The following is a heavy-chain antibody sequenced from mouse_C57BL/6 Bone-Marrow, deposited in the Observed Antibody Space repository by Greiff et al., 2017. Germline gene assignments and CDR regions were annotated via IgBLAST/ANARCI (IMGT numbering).Heavy chain of an antibody. CDR1: GYTFTDYE. CDR2: IDPETGGT. V-gene: IGHV1-15*01. CDR3: TRAFYYGSSYVGVFDV. D-gene: IGHD1-1*01. J-gene: IGHJ1*03. Sequence: QVQLQQSGAELVRPGASVTLSCKASGYTFTDYEMHWVKQTPVHGLEWIGAIDPETGGTAYNQKFTGKAILTADKSSRTAYMELRSLTSEDSAVYCCTRAFYYGSSYVGVFDVWGTGTTVTVSS.